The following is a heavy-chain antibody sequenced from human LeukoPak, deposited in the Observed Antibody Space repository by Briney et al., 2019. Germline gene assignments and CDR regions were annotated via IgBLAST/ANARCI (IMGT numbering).Heavy chain of an antibody. CDR2: IIPIFGTA. V-gene: IGHV1-69*13. J-gene: IGHJ5*02. CDR1: GGTFSSYA. Sequence: VASVKVSCKASGGTFSSYAISWVRQAPGQGLEWMGGIIPIFGTANYAQKFQGRVTITADESTSTAYMELSSLRSEDTAVYYCARRGYRYGLGPFDPWGQGTLVTVSS. D-gene: IGHD5-18*01. CDR3: ARRGYRYGLGPFDP.